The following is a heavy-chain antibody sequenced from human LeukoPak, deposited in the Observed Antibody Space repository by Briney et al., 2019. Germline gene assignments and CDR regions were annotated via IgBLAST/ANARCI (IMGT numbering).Heavy chain of an antibody. CDR1: GFTFTCCW. J-gene: IGHJ4*02. D-gene: IGHD4-23*01. Sequence: PGGSLRLSCAASGFTFTCCWMSWVRQTPGKGLEWVASIKQGGREKFYADSVKGRFTISRDNAKNSLYLQVNSLRAEDTAVYYCARVPGVTRYFDSWGQGILVNVSS. V-gene: IGHV3-7*01. CDR3: ARVPGVTRYFDS. CDR2: IKQGGREK.